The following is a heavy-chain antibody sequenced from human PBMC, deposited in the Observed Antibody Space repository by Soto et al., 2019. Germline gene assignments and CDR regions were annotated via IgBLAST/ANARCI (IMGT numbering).Heavy chain of an antibody. J-gene: IGHJ3*02. CDR1: GYTFTGYG. CDR3: ARDPAPGHDAFDT. V-gene: IGHV1-18*04. Sequence: XSVKVSCKASGYTFTGYGISWVRQAPGQGLEWMGWISAYNGNTNYAQKLQGRVTMTTDTSTSTAYMELRSLRSDDTAVYYCARDPAPGHDAFDTSGQGTMVTVSS. CDR2: ISAYNGNT.